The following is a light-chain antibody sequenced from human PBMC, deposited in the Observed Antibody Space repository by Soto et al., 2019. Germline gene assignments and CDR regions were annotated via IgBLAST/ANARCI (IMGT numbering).Light chain of an antibody. CDR2: GAS. CDR1: QSVSRSY. V-gene: IGKV3-20*01. Sequence: EIVLTQSPGTLSLSPGERATLSCRGSQSVSRSYLAWYQQKPGQAPRVLIYGASSRATGIPDRFSGSGSGTDFTLTISRLEPEDFAVYYCQQYDKSPLTFGGGTKVDIK. J-gene: IGKJ4*01. CDR3: QQYDKSPLT.